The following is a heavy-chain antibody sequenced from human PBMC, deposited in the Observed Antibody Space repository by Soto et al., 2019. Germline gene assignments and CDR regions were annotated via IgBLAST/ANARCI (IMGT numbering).Heavy chain of an antibody. Sequence: SETLSLTCTVSGGSISSYYWSWIRKPPGKGLEWIGYIYYSGSTNYNPSLKSRVTISVDTSKNQFSLKLSSVTAADTALYYCARQLFGHGDWFDPWGQGTLVTVSS. CDR1: GGSISSYY. CDR3: ARQLFGHGDWFDP. D-gene: IGHD2-21*01. J-gene: IGHJ5*02. V-gene: IGHV4-59*08. CDR2: IYYSGST.